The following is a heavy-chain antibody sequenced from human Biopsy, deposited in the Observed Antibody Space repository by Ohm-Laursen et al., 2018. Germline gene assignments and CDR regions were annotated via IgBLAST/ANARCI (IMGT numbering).Heavy chain of an antibody. J-gene: IGHJ6*02. Sequence: SETLSLTCAVYGESFNGYYWSWIRQTPEKGLEWIGEINHSGRTNYNPSLKSRVTISVDTSKNQFSLKVSSVTAADTAVYYCVRGVDYYDPYHYYALDVWGQGTTVTVSS. CDR2: INHSGRT. CDR3: VRGVDYYDPYHYYALDV. V-gene: IGHV4-34*01. CDR1: GESFNGYY. D-gene: IGHD3-22*01.